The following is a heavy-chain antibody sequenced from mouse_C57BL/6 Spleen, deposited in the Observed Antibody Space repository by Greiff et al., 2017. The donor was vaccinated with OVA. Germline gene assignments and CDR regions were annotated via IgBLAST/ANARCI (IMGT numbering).Heavy chain of an antibody. CDR1: GYTFTSHW. D-gene: IGHD3-2*02. J-gene: IGHJ3*01. CDR3: ARPDSSGYSAWFAY. V-gene: IGHV1-56*01. CDR2: IFPGSGST. Sequence: QVQLQQSGPELVRPGASVKISCKAPGYTFTSHWMQWVRQRHGQGLEWIGEIFPGSGSTYYNEKFKGKATLTVDTSSSTAYMQLSSLTSEDSAVYFCARPDSSGYSAWFAYWGQGTLVTVSA.